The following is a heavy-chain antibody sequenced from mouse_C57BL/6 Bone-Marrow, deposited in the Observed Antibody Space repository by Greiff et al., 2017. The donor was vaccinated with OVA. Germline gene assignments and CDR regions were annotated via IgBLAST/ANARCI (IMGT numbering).Heavy chain of an antibody. CDR3: ARSSSEEKYYFDY. CDR2: IVPSDSYT. CDR1: GYTFTSYW. Sequence: VQLQQPGAELVMPGASVKLSCKASGYTFTSYWMHWVKQRPGQGLEWIGEIVPSDSYTNYNQKFKGKSTLTVAKSSSTAYMQLSSLTSEDSAVYYCARSSSEEKYYFDYWGKGTTLTVAT. J-gene: IGHJ2*01. D-gene: IGHD1-1*01. V-gene: IGHV1-69*01.